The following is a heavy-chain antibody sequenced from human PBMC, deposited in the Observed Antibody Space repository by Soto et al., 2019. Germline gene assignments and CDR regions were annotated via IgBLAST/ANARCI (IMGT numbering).Heavy chain of an antibody. Sequence: ASVKVSCKASGYTFTSYYMHWVRQAPGQGLEWMGIINPSGGSTSYAQKFQGRVTMTRDTSTSTVYMELSSLRSEDTAVYYCARDYWYHDYYYYGMDVWGQGTTVNVSS. V-gene: IGHV1-46*01. CDR2: INPSGGST. CDR1: GYTFTSYY. CDR3: ARDYWYHDYYYYGMDV. J-gene: IGHJ6*02. D-gene: IGHD2-2*01.